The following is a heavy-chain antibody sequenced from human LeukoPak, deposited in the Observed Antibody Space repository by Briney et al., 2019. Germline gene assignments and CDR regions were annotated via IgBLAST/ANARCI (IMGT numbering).Heavy chain of an antibody. Sequence: PSETLSLTCIVSGGSISSSRDYWAWIRQPPGKGLEWIANIYYSGSTYYSPSLKSRVIISVDTSKNQFSLKLSSVTAADTAVYYCARGVTMIVVVITALNAFDIWGQGTMVTVSS. CDR2: IYYSGST. CDR1: GGSISSSRDY. V-gene: IGHV4-39*07. J-gene: IGHJ3*02. CDR3: ARGVTMIVVVITALNAFDI. D-gene: IGHD3-22*01.